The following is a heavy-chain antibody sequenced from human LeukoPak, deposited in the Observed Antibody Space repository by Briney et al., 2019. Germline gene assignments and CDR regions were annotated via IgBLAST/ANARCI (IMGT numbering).Heavy chain of an antibody. D-gene: IGHD2-8*01. CDR1: EFTFVDYA. CDR2: IRSKAFGGTT. Sequence: GGSLRLSCTASEFTFVDYAMSWVRQAPGKGLEWVGFIRSKAFGGTTEYAASVKGRFTISRDDSKSIAYLQMNSLKTEDTAVYYCTRASCSNGVCYHFDYWGQGTLVTVSS. CDR3: TRASCSNGVCYHFDY. V-gene: IGHV3-49*04. J-gene: IGHJ4*02.